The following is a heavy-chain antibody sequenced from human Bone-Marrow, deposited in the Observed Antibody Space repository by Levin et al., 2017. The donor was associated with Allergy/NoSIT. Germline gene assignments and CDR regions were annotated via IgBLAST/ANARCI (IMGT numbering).Heavy chain of an antibody. D-gene: IGHD2-2*01. Sequence: GESLKISCAVSRIIFSSYAMTWVRQAPGQGLEWVSLISASGDSTYYADSVKGRFTISRDNSKNTLYLQMISLRVEDTAVYYCAKVGRKPAPTFDDWGQGTLVTVSS. CDR1: RIIFSSYA. CDR2: ISASGDST. J-gene: IGHJ4*02. CDR3: AKVGRKPAPTFDD. V-gene: IGHV3-23*01.